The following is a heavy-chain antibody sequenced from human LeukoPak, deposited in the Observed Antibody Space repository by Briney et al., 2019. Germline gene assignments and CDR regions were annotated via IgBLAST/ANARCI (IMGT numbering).Heavy chain of an antibody. D-gene: IGHD5-18*01. CDR1: GFTFSNYE. CDR3: ARVRSGYSHENYFDY. CDR2: ISGSGSTI. J-gene: IGHJ4*02. V-gene: IGHV3-48*03. Sequence: PGGSRRLSCAASGFTFSNYEMNWFRQAPGKGLEWVSYISGSGSTIYYADSVKGRFTISRDNAKDSLYLQMNSLRAEDTAVYYCARVRSGYSHENYFDYWGQGTLVTVSS.